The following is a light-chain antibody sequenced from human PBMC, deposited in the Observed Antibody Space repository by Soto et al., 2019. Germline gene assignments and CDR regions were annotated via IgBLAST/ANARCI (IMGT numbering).Light chain of an antibody. Sequence: QSALTQPPSASGSPGQSVTISCTGTSSDVGGCKFVSWYQQYPGKAPKLIIYEVSKRPSGVPDRFSGSKSGNTASLTVSGLQAEDEADYYCSSSAGSNNPYVFGTEAKLTVL. CDR2: EVS. CDR3: SSSAGSNNPYV. J-gene: IGLJ1*01. CDR1: SSDVGGCKF. V-gene: IGLV2-8*01.